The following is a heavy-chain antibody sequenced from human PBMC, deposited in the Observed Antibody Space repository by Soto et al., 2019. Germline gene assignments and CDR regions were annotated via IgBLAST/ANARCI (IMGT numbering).Heavy chain of an antibody. Sequence: TGGSLRLSCAGSGFTFSNYAMSWVRQAPGKGLEWVSAISSAVNTYYADSVKGRFTISRDNSKNMLSLQMNSLRAEDTAVYYCAKQVRDGTSSPYYFDYWGQGTLVTVSS. CDR3: AKQVRDGTSSPYYFDY. V-gene: IGHV3-23*01. D-gene: IGHD6-6*01. J-gene: IGHJ4*02. CDR1: GFTFSNYA. CDR2: ISSAVNT.